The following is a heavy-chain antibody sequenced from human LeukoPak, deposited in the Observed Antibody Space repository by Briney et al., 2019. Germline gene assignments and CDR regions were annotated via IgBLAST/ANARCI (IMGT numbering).Heavy chain of an antibody. CDR3: AGDNCSGGSCYVGYFDY. V-gene: IGHV1-2*02. Sequence: ASVKVSCKASGYTFTGYYMHWVRQAPGQGLEWMGWINPNSGGTNYAQKFQGRVTMTRDTSISTAYMELSRLRSDDTAVYYCAGDNCSGGSCYVGYFDYWGQGTLVTVSS. J-gene: IGHJ4*02. CDR1: GYTFTGYY. D-gene: IGHD2-15*01. CDR2: INPNSGGT.